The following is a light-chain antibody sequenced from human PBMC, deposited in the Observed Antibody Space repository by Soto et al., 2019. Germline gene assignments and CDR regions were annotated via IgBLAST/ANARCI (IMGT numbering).Light chain of an antibody. J-gene: IGLJ7*01. Sequence: QTVVTQEPSFSVSPGGTVTLTCGLSSGSVSTNYYPSWHQQTPGQAPRTLIYSTNIRSSGVPDRFSGSILGNKAALTIAGAQAVDESDYYCVLYMTSGISVFGGGTQLTVL. V-gene: IGLV8-61*01. CDR3: VLYMTSGISV. CDR1: SGSVSTNYY. CDR2: STN.